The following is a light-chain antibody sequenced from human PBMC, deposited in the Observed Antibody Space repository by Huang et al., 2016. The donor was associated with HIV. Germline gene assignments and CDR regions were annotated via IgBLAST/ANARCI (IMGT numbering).Light chain of an antibody. V-gene: IGKV1-5*03. CDR2: EIS. J-gene: IGKJ1*01. CDR1: QNISSW. CDR3: QYGET. Sequence: DIQMTQSPSTLSAFVGDRLTTTWRASQNISSWLAWYQQKPGKAPRLLIYEISSLESGVPSRFSGSGSGTEFTLTISSLQPDDIGTYYCQYGETFGQGSKVEVK.